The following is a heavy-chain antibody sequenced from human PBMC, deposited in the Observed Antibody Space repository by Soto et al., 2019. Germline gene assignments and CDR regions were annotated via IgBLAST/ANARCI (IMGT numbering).Heavy chain of an antibody. J-gene: IGHJ6*02. CDR3: ARDPFGYYGMDV. Sequence: QVQLQESGPGLVKPSETLSLTCTVSGGSISSYYWSWIRQPPGKGLEWIGYIYYSGSTNYNPSLKRRVTISVDTSKNQFSLKLSSVTAADTAVYYCARDPFGYYGMDVWGQGTTVTVSS. CDR2: IYYSGST. V-gene: IGHV4-59*01. CDR1: GGSISSYY. D-gene: IGHD3-3*01.